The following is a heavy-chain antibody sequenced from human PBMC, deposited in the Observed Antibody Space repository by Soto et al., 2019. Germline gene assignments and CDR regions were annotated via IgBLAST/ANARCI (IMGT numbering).Heavy chain of an antibody. CDR2: IYNSVST. J-gene: IGHJ4*02. Sequence: PSETLSLTCSVSGGSMSNYYWSWIRQPPGKGLEWIGYIYNSVSTNYNPSLKSQVTISGDTSKSQFSLKVSSVTAADTAVYYCARDSGAAYFEFWGQGTLVTVSS. V-gene: IGHV4-59*01. CDR1: GGSMSNYY. CDR3: ARDSGAAYFEF. D-gene: IGHD1-26*01.